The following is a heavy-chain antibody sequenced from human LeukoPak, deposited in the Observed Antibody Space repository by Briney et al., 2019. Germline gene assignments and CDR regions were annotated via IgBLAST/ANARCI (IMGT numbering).Heavy chain of an antibody. CDR1: GFTFTRHS. D-gene: IGHD1-26*01. V-gene: IGHV3-48*01. CDR3: ARDRGDSIVGSDFDS. J-gene: IGHJ4*02. CDR2: IGIWNSPI. Sequence: GGSLRLSCAAPGFTFTRHSMNWVRQAPGKGLEWVSFIGIWNSPIYYGDSVRGRFTISRDNAKNSVFLQMNSLRAEDTAVYYCARDRGDSIVGSDFDSWGQGTLVTVSS.